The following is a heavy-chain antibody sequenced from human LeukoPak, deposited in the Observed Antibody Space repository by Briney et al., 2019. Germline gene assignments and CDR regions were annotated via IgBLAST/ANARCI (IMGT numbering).Heavy chain of an antibody. Sequence: ASVKVSCKASGYTFTSYGISWVRQAPGQGPEWMGWISAYNGNTNYAQKLQGRVTMTTDTSTSTAYMELRSLRSDDTAVYYCARADPPIQLRYFDWLLYAHAFDIWGQGTMVTVSS. J-gene: IGHJ3*02. V-gene: IGHV1-18*01. CDR1: GYTFTSYG. CDR2: ISAYNGNT. CDR3: ARADPPIQLRYFDWLLYAHAFDI. D-gene: IGHD3-9*01.